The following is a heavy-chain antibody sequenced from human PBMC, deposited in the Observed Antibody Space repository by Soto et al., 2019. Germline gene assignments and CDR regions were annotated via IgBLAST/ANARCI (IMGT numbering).Heavy chain of an antibody. CDR3: ARDESDYGDSNWFDP. D-gene: IGHD4-17*01. CDR1: GYTFTSYG. V-gene: IGHV1-18*01. Sequence: ASVKVSCKASGYTFTSYGISWVRQAPGQGLEWMGWISAYNGNTNYAQKLQGRVTMTTDTSTSTAYMELRSLRFEDTAVYYCARDESDYGDSNWFDPWGQGTLVTVSS. J-gene: IGHJ5*02. CDR2: ISAYNGNT.